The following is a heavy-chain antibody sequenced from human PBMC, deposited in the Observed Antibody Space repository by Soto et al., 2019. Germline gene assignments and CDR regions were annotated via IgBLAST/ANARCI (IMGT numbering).Heavy chain of an antibody. D-gene: IGHD3-3*01. Sequence: PSETLSLTCTVSGGSISSGGYYWSWIRQHPGKGLEWIGYIYYSGSTYYNPSLKSRVTISVDTSKNQFSLKLSSVTAADTAVYYCAREIPVLTIFGVVTNNWFDPWGQGTLVTVSS. V-gene: IGHV4-31*03. CDR1: GGSISSGGYY. J-gene: IGHJ5*02. CDR3: AREIPVLTIFGVVTNNWFDP. CDR2: IYYSGST.